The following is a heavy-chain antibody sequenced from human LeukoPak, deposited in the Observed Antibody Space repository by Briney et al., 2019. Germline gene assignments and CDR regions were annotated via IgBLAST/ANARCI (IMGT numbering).Heavy chain of an antibody. CDR2: INHSGST. CDR3: ARVPLYITGTTGWFDP. CDR1: GGSFSGYY. D-gene: IGHD1-7*01. J-gene: IGHJ5*02. V-gene: IGHV4-34*01. Sequence: SETLSLTCAVYGGSFSGYYWSWIRQPPGKGLGWIGEINHSGSTNYTPSLKRRLTISVDTSKNQFSLKLSSVTAADTAVYYCARVPLYITGTTGWFDPWGQGTLVTVSS.